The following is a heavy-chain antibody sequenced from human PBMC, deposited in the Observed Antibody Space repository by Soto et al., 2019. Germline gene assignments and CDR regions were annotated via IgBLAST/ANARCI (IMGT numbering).Heavy chain of an antibody. Sequence: SVKVSCKVSGGTFNIRWVRQAPGQGLEWMGGIIPVIDTANYARKFQGRVVISADRATNIVYMEMMSLTLEDTAVYYCARGSGADAFDIWGQGTMVTVSS. D-gene: IGHD7-27*01. CDR3: ARGSGADAFDI. V-gene: IGHV1-69*06. CDR1: GGTFN. J-gene: IGHJ3*02. CDR2: IIPVIDTA.